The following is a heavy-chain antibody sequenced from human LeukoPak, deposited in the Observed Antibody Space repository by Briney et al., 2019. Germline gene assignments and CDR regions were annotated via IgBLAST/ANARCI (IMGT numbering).Heavy chain of an antibody. V-gene: IGHV3-23*01. J-gene: IGHJ4*02. Sequence: GGSLRLSCAASGFTFSSYAMSWVRQAPGKGLEWVSAISGSGGSTYYADSVKGRFTISRDNSKNTLYLQMNSLRAQDTAVYYCAKERRDSSSSRGSDYWGQGTLVTVSS. CDR2: ISGSGGST. D-gene: IGHD6-6*01. CDR3: AKERRDSSSSRGSDY. CDR1: GFTFSSYA.